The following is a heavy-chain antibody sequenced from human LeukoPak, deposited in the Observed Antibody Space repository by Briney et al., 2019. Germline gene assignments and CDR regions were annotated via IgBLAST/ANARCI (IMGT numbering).Heavy chain of an antibody. CDR3: ARVPFMVRGVWGGFDY. J-gene: IGHJ4*02. CDR1: GGSISSYY. Sequence: SETLSLTCTVSGGSISSYYWSWIRQPPGKGLEWIGYIYYSGSTNYNPSLKSQVTISVDTSKNQFSLKLSSVTAADTAVYYCARVPFMVRGVWGGFDYWGQGTLVTVSS. D-gene: IGHD3-10*01. CDR2: IYYSGST. V-gene: IGHV4-59*01.